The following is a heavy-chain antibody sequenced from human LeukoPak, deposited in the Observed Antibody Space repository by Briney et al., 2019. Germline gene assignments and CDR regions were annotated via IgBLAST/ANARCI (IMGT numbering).Heavy chain of an antibody. CDR1: GYTPTELS. J-gene: IGHJ6*02. CDR3: ATGKNGVATAIYYYYGMDV. Sequence: TEKVSCKVSGYTPTELSMHWARQAPGKALEWMRGFDPEDGETIYAQKFQGRVTMTEDTSTDTAYMELSSLRSEDTAVYYCATGKNGVATAIYYYYGMDVWGQGTTVTVSS. D-gene: IGHD5-12*01. CDR2: FDPEDGET. V-gene: IGHV1-24*01.